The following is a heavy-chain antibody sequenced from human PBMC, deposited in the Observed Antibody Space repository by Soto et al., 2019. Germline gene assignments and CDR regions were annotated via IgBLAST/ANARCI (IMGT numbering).Heavy chain of an antibody. CDR3: ARHVLNSSGWDSLPPPISWCGS. CDR1: GGSISSYY. V-gene: IGHV4-59*08. Sequence: PSETLSLTCTVSGGSISSYYWSWIRQPPGKGLEWIGYIYYSGSTNYNPSLKGRVTISVDTSKNQFSLKLSSVTAADTAVYYCARHVLNSSGWDSLPPPISWCGSWGQGTLVTGSS. J-gene: IGHJ5*01. CDR2: IYYSGST. D-gene: IGHD6-25*01.